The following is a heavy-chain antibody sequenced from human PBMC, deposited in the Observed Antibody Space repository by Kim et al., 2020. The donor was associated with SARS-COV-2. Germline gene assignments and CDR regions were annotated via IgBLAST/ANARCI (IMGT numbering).Heavy chain of an antibody. CDR2: INHSGST. CDR1: GGSFSGYY. CDR3: ARSLPRNYYDSSGPIVFDY. J-gene: IGHJ4*02. V-gene: IGHV4-34*01. D-gene: IGHD3-22*01. Sequence: SENLSLTCAVYGGSFSGYYWSWIRQPPGKGLEWIGEINHSGSTNYNPSLKSRVTISVDTSKNQFSLKLSSVTAADTAVYYCARSLPRNYYDSSGPIVFDYWGQGTLVTVSS.